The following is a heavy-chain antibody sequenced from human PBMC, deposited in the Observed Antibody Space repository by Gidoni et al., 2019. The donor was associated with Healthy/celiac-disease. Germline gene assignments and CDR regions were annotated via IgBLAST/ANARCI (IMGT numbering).Heavy chain of an antibody. V-gene: IGHV3-23*01. Sequence: EVQLLESGGGLVQPGGSLRLSCAASGFTFRSYAMSWVRQAPGKGLEWVSAISGSGGSTYYADSVKGRFTISRDNSKNTLYLQMNSLRAEDTAVYYCAKAPYDFWSGYYLDYWGQGTLVTVSS. J-gene: IGHJ4*02. CDR3: AKAPYDFWSGYYLDY. CDR2: ISGSGGST. D-gene: IGHD3-3*01. CDR1: GFTFRSYA.